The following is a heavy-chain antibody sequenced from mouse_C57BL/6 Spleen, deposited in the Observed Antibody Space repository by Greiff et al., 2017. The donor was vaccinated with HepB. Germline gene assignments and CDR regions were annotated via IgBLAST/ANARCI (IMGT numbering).Heavy chain of an antibody. Sequence: EVQRVESGGGLVQPGGSLSLSCAASGFTFTDYYMSWVRQPPGKALEWLGFIRNKANGYTTEYSASVKGRFTISRDNSQSILYLQMNALRAEDSATYYCARYDYDGGSMDYWGQGTSVTVSS. V-gene: IGHV7-3*01. CDR2: IRNKANGYTT. CDR1: GFTFTDYY. D-gene: IGHD2-4*01. CDR3: ARYDYDGGSMDY. J-gene: IGHJ4*01.